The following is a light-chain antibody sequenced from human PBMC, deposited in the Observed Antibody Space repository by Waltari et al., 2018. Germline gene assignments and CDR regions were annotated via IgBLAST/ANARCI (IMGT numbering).Light chain of an antibody. CDR3: QQYGSSGGLT. V-gene: IGKV3-20*01. CDR1: QSVSSSY. CDR2: GAS. J-gene: IGKJ4*01. Sequence: EIVLTQSPGTLSLSPGERATLSCGASQSVSSSYLAWYQQKPGQAPRLLIYGASSRATGIPDRFSGSGYGTDFTLTISRLEPEDFAVYYCQQYGSSGGLTFGGGTKVEIK.